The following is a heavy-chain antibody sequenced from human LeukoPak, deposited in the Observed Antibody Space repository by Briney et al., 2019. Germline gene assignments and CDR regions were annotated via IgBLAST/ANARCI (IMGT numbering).Heavy chain of an antibody. Sequence: GGSLRLSCAASGFTFSSYWMSWVRQAPGKGLEWVANIKQDGGEKYYVDSVKGRFTISRDNAKNSLYLQMNSLRAEDTAVYYCARDGPRYGGDTAMVHFDYWGQGTLVTVSS. J-gene: IGHJ4*02. CDR1: GFTFSSYW. D-gene: IGHD5-18*01. CDR3: ARDGPRYGGDTAMVHFDY. CDR2: IKQDGGEK. V-gene: IGHV3-7*01.